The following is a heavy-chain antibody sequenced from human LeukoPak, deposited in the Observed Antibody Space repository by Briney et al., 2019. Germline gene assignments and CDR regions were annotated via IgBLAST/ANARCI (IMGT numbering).Heavy chain of an antibody. J-gene: IGHJ4*02. CDR3: ARDRCSSTSCYLDY. CDR1: GHTFTSYG. Sequence: RASVKVSCKASGHTFTSYGISWVRQAPGQGLEWMGWISAYNGNTNYAQKLQGRVTMTTDTSTSTAYMELRSLRSDDTAVYYCARDRCSSTSCYLDYWGQGTLVTVSS. D-gene: IGHD2-2*01. V-gene: IGHV1-18*04. CDR2: ISAYNGNT.